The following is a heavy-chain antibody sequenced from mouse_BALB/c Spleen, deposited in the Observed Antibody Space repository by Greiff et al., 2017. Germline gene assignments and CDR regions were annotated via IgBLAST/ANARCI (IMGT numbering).Heavy chain of an antibody. CDR1: GDSITSGY. J-gene: IGHJ4*01. D-gene: IGHD2-3*01. V-gene: IGHV3-8*02. Sequence: EVKLVESGPSLVKPSQTLSLTCSVTGDSITSGYWNWIRKFPGNKLEYMGYISYSGSTYYNPSLKSRISITRDTSKNQYYLQLNSVTTEDTATYYCARWGDGYSYAMDYWGQGTSVTVSS. CDR3: ARWGDGYSYAMDY. CDR2: ISYSGST.